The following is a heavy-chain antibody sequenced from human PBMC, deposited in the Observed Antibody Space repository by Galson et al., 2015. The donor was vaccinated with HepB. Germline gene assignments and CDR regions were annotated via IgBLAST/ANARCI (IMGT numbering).Heavy chain of an antibody. D-gene: IGHD6-19*01. CDR2: IRGSGGSP. Sequence: SLRLSCADSGFTFSSYAMSWVRQAPGKGLEWVSAIRGSGGSPYSADSVKSRFTLSRDPSKNTLYLQMNSLRAEDTAVYYCARDYRGWYPEYWGQGTLVTVAA. CDR1: GFTFSSYA. V-gene: IGHV3-23*01. CDR3: ARDYRGWYPEY. J-gene: IGHJ4*02.